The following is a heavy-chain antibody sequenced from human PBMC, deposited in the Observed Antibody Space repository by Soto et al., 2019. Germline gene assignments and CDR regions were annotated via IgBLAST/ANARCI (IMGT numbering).Heavy chain of an antibody. V-gene: IGHV4-39*01. Sequence: NPSETLSLTCTVSGGSISSSSYYWGGIRQPPGKGLEWIGSIYYSGSTYYNPSLKSRVTISVDTSKNQFSLKLSSVTAADTAVYYCARVTYYYGSGSYHPPDYWGQGTLVTVSS. CDR1: GGSISSSSYY. J-gene: IGHJ4*02. CDR3: ARVTYYYGSGSYHPPDY. CDR2: IYYSGST. D-gene: IGHD3-10*01.